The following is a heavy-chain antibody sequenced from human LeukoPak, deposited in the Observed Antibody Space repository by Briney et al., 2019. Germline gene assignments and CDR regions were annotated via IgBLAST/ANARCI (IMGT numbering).Heavy chain of an antibody. Sequence: GGSLRLSCAASGFTFSSYWMSWVRQAPGKGLEWVANIKQDGGEIYYVDSVKGRFTISRDNAKNSLHLQMNSLRVEDMAVYYCGRKRAFDVWGQGTRVTVSS. CDR2: IKQDGGEI. V-gene: IGHV3-7*01. CDR1: GFTFSSYW. J-gene: IGHJ3*01. CDR3: GRKRAFDV.